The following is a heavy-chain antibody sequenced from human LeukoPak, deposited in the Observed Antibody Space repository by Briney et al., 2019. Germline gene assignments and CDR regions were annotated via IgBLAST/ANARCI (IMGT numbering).Heavy chain of an antibody. D-gene: IGHD2-2*01. CDR3: ARDGCSTASCYAD. CDR2: IYSGGTT. Sequence: TGGSLSLSCAASGFTVSNNYMSWVRQAPGKGLEWVSVIYSGGTTYYTDSVKGRFTISRDKFKNTLYLQMNSLRAEDTAVYYCARDGCSTASCYADWGQGTLVTVSS. J-gene: IGHJ4*02. V-gene: IGHV3-53*01. CDR1: GFTVSNNY.